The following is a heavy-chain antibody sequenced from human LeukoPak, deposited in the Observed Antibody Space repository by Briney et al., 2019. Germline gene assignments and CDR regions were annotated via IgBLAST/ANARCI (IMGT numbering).Heavy chain of an antibody. V-gene: IGHV1-18*01. CDR1: GYTFTSYG. CDR3: ARDTPPSPWSFYYYYYGMDV. J-gene: IGHJ6*02. D-gene: IGHD2-15*01. CDR2: ISAYNGNT. Sequence: ASVKVSCKASGYTFTSYGISWVRQAPGQGLEWMGWISAYNGNTNYAQKLQGRVTMTTDTYTSTAYMELRSVGADDADGYYCARDTPPSPWSFYYYYYGMDVWGQGTTVTVSS.